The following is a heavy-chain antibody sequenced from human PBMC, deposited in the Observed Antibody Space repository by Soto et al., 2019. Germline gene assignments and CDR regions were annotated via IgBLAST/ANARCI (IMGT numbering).Heavy chain of an antibody. J-gene: IGHJ3*02. CDR1: GFTFSSYW. CDR2: IKQDGSEK. CDR3: AXDWDYDILTGYYMDAFDI. D-gene: IGHD3-9*01. V-gene: IGHV3-7*01. Sequence: GGSLRLSCAASGFTFSSYWMSWVRQAPGKGLEWVANIKQDGSEKYYVDSVKGRFTISRDNAKNSLYLQMNSLRAEDTAVYYCAXDWDYDILTGYYMDAFDIWGQGTMVTVS.